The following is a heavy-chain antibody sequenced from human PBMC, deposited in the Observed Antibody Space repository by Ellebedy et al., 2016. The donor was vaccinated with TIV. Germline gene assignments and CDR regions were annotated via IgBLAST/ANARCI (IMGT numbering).Heavy chain of an antibody. CDR2: IDNDGTRT. CDR1: GFTFSRYW. Sequence: GESLKISXAASGFTFSRYWMHWVRQVPGKGLVWVSRIDNDGTRTDYADSAKGRFIISRDNAKNRLYLEMNSLRAEDSALYYCASGMVVSMTGTSDYWGQGTLVTVSS. CDR3: ASGMVVSMTGTSDY. J-gene: IGHJ4*02. V-gene: IGHV3-74*01. D-gene: IGHD2-8*02.